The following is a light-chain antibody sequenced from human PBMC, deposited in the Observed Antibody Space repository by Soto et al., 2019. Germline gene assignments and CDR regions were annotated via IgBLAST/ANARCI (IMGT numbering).Light chain of an antibody. CDR3: RQYGSSPSYT. V-gene: IGKV3-20*01. CDR2: GAS. CDR1: QSVSSSSY. Sequence: EIVLTQSPGTLSLSPGERATLSCRASQSVSSSSYLAWYQQKPGQAPRLLIYGASSRATGIPDRFSGSGSATDFTLTNSRLEPEDFEVYYCRQYGSSPSYTFGQGTKLEIK. J-gene: IGKJ2*01.